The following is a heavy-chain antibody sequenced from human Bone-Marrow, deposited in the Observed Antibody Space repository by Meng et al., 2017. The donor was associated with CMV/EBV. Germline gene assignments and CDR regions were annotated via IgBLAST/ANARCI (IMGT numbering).Heavy chain of an antibody. CDR1: GYTFTNYG. CDR2: ISAYNGNT. CDR3: AREPSGIAVAGPDY. Sequence: VKVSCKASGYTFTNYGISWVRQAPGQGLEWMGWISAYNGNTNYAQKLQGRVTMTTDTSTSTAYMELRSLRSDDTAVYYCAREPSGIAVAGPDYWGQGTLVTVSS. V-gene: IGHV1-18*01. D-gene: IGHD6-19*01. J-gene: IGHJ4*02.